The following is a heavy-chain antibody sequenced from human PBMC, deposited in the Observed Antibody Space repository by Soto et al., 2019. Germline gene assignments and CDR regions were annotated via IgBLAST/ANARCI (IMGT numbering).Heavy chain of an antibody. Sequence: QLQLQESGPGLVKPSETLSLTCTVSGSSITSSGYYWGWIRQPPGKGLEWIGSIYYSGTTYYNPYLKSRVIISVDTSKTQFSLKLISVPAADAAVYYCARHVRGDSSSSGGWFDPWCQGTLVTVSS. D-gene: IGHD6-6*01. J-gene: IGHJ5*02. V-gene: IGHV4-39*01. CDR2: IYYSGTT. CDR1: GSSITSSGYY. CDR3: ARHVRGDSSSSGGWFDP.